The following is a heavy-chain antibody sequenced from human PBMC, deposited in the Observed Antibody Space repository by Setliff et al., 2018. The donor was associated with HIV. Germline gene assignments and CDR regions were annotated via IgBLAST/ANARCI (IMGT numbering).Heavy chain of an antibody. CDR2: INPSDNRT. Sequence: RASVKVSCKASGYTFNNYYMHWVRQAPGQGLEWMGIINPSDNRTYYAQKFQGRVTMTRDTSTSSVYMELRSLRSEDTAVYYCATARRDYYDRGRRSHYYIDVWGKGTTVTVSS. CDR1: GYTFNNYY. CDR3: ATARRDYYDRGRRSHYYIDV. D-gene: IGHD3-22*01. J-gene: IGHJ6*03. V-gene: IGHV1-46*02.